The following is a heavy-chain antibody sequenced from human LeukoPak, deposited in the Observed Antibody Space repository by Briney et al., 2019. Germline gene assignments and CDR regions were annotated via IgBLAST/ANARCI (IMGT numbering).Heavy chain of an antibody. D-gene: IGHD3-22*01. J-gene: IGHJ4*02. Sequence: ASVKVSCKASGYTFTGYYIHWVRQAPGQGLEWMGWINPNSGGTNYAQKFQGRVTMTRDTSISTAYMELSRLRSDDTAVYYCARDWYYYDSSGYYSHWGQGTLVTVSS. V-gene: IGHV1-2*02. CDR3: ARDWYYYDSSGYYSH. CDR1: GYTFTGYY. CDR2: INPNSGGT.